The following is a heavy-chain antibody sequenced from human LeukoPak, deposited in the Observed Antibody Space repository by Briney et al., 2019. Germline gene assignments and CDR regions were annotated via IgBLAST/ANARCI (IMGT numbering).Heavy chain of an antibody. CDR3: ARQYSYDSSGYYPWDY. Sequence: VGSLRLSSVAPGFTFSSYWTYSVRQAPGKGLVWVSRINSDGSSTIYAVSVKGRFTISRDNAENTLYLQINSLRAEDTAMYYCARQYSYDSSGYYPWDYWGQGTLVTVSS. D-gene: IGHD3-22*01. CDR2: INSDGSST. V-gene: IGHV3-74*01. CDR1: GFTFSSYW. J-gene: IGHJ4*02.